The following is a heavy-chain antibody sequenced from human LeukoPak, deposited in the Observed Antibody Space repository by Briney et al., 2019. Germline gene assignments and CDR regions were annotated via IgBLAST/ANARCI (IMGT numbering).Heavy chain of an antibody. D-gene: IGHD5-24*01. Sequence: SETLSLTCTVSGGSMNSYYWSWIRQPPGKGLEYIGYIYYGGNTNYNPSLKSRVTISVDTSKNQFSLKLSSVTAADTAVYYCARQISDGDGAFDIWGQGTMVTVSS. J-gene: IGHJ3*02. CDR1: GGSMNSYY. CDR2: IYYGGNT. V-gene: IGHV4-59*08. CDR3: ARQISDGDGAFDI.